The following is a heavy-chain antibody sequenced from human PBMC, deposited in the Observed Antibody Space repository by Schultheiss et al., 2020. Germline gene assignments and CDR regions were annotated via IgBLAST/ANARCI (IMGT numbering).Heavy chain of an antibody. CDR3: ARLVGATSKFDY. J-gene: IGHJ4*02. Sequence: AAVKVSCKASGYTFTSYGFTWVRQAPGQGLEWMGWINPNSGGTNYAQKFQGRVTMTRDTSISTAYMELSRLRSEDTAVYYCARLVGATSKFDYWGQGTLVTVAS. CDR2: INPNSGGT. V-gene: IGHV1-2*02. D-gene: IGHD1-26*01. CDR1: GYTFTSYG.